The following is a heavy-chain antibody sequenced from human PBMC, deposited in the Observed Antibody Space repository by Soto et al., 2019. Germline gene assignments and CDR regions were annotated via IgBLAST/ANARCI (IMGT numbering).Heavy chain of an antibody. CDR1: GFAFISHW. D-gene: IGHD5-18*01. CDR3: VQGYGGLDG. Sequence: WVSLRLSCAASGFAFISHWIHLVRQAPVKGRVWVSRIDTDGSRTNYADSVKGRFTMSRDNAKNTAFLQMNSLRAEDTAVYYCVQGYGGLDGWGQGTLVTVSS. CDR2: IDTDGSRT. J-gene: IGHJ4*02. V-gene: IGHV3-74*01.